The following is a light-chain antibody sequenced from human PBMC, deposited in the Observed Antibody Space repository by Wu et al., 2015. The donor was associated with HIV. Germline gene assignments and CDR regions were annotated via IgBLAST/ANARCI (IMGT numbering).Light chain of an antibody. J-gene: IGKJ1*01. CDR1: QGISYS. CDR2: IAS. CDR3: HQYYRYPPT. V-gene: IGKV1-NL1*01. Sequence: DIQMTQSPSSLSASVGDRVTITCRASQGISYSLAWYQQKPGKAPKLLVYIASRLESGVPSRFSGSGSGTDYTLTISSLQTEDFATYYCHQYYRYPPTFGQGTKVDIK.